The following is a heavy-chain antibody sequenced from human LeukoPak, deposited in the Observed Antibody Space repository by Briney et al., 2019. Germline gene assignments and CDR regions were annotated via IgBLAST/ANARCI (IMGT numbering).Heavy chain of an antibody. CDR2: ISGGGGGT. D-gene: IGHD3-10*01. CDR1: GFTLSNYG. V-gene: IGHV3-23*01. CDR3: AKRGVVIRVVLVGFHKEAYYFDS. J-gene: IGHJ4*02. Sequence: RPGGSLRLSCAVSGFTLSNYGMSWVRQAPGKGLEWVAGISGGGGGTNYADSVKGRFTIPRDRPKNTLFLQMNSLRAEDTAVYFCAKRGVVIRVVLVGFHKEAYYFDSWGQGALVTVSS.